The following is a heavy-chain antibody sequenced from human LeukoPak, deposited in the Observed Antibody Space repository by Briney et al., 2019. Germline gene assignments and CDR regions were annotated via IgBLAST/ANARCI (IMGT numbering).Heavy chain of an antibody. D-gene: IGHD6-19*01. CDR2: VNSDGSST. CDR3: ARAQAVAGTGGFYP. J-gene: IGHJ5*02. V-gene: IGHV3-74*01. CDR1: GFTFNNYW. Sequence: GGSLRLSCAASGFTFNNYWMHWVRHAPGKGLVWVSRVNSDGSSTSYADSVKGRFTISRDNAKNTVYLQMKSLRDDDTAVYYCARAQAVAGTGGFYPWGQGTLVTVSS.